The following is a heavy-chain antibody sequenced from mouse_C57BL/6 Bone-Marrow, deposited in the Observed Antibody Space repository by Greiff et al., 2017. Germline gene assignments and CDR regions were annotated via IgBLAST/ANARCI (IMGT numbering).Heavy chain of an antibody. CDR3: ARGNYRFDY. CDR2: IDPSDSYT. Sequence: QVQLKQPGAELVMPGASVKLSCKASGYTFTSYWMHWVKQRPGQGLEWIGEIDPSDSYTNYNQKFKGKSTLTVDKSSSTAYMQLSSLTSEDSAVYYCARGNYRFDYWGQGTTPPVSS. D-gene: IGHD2-1*01. V-gene: IGHV1-69*01. CDR1: GYTFTSYW. J-gene: IGHJ2*01.